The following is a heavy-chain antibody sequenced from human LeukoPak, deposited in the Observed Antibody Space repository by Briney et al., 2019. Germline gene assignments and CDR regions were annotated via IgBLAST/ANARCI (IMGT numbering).Heavy chain of an antibody. CDR3: AKDSGYGPFDY. D-gene: IGHD5-12*01. J-gene: IGHJ4*02. CDR2: ISYDGSNK. V-gene: IGHV3-30*18. Sequence: GGSLRLSYAASGFTFSSYGMHWVRQAPGKGLEWVAVISYDGSNKYYADSVKGRFTISRDNSKNTLYLQMNSLRAEDTAVYYCAKDSGYGPFDYWGQGTLVTVSS. CDR1: GFTFSSYG.